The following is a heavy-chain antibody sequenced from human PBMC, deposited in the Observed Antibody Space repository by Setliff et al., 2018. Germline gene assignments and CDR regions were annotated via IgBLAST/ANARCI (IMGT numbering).Heavy chain of an antibody. V-gene: IGHV4-61*09. CDR3: ARGGPTLTISRVLVVSSFDP. D-gene: IGHD3-3*01. CDR1: GDSISSGYYY. J-gene: IGHJ5*02. CDR2: LYTSGNT. Sequence: SETLSLTCTVSGDSISSGYYYWTWIRQSAGKGLEWIGHLYTSGNTNYNPSLKSRVTISVDTSKNQFSLKLSSVTAADTATYYCARGGPTLTISRVLVVSSFDPWGQGSRVTVSS.